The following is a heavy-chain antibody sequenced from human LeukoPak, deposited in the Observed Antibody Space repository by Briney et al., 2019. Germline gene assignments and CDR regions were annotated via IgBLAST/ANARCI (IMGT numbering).Heavy chain of an antibody. CDR1: GFTFSSYW. CDR3: ARGGGLDV. CDR2: INHNGNVN. V-gene: IGHV3-7*03. Sequence: GGSLRLSCAASGFTFSSYWMNWARQAPGKGLEWVASINHNGNVNYYVDSVKGRFTISRDNAKNSPYLQMSNLRAEDTAVYFCARGGGLDVWGQGATVTASS. J-gene: IGHJ6*02. D-gene: IGHD3-16*01.